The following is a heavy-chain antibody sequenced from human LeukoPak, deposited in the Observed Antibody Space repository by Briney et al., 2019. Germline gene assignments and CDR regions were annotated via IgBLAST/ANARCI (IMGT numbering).Heavy chain of an antibody. V-gene: IGHV3-23*01. CDR3: AQDLGDYDTSGCLDY. Sequence: GGSLRLSCAASGCTFRTYAMSWVRQAPGKGLEWVSGIGGGGGSTYYADSVKGRFTISRDNSKNTVYLLMNSLRAEDTAVYYCAQDLGDYDTSGCLDYWGQGTLVTVSS. J-gene: IGHJ4*02. CDR1: GCTFRTYA. CDR2: IGGGGGST. D-gene: IGHD3-22*01.